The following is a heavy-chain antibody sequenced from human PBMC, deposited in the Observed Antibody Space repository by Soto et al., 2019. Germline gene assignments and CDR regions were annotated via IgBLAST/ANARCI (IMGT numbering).Heavy chain of an antibody. V-gene: IGHV4-39*01. Sequence: SETLSLTCNVSGGSISSSSYYWGWIRQPPGKGLEWIGHIFHTGSTYYNPSLKSRVTISVDTSKDQFSLKLSSVAATDTAVYYCARRRIVVTTNFDYWGQGTLVTVSS. CDR1: GGSISSSSYY. J-gene: IGHJ4*02. D-gene: IGHD1-26*01. CDR2: IFHTGST. CDR3: ARRRIVVTTNFDY.